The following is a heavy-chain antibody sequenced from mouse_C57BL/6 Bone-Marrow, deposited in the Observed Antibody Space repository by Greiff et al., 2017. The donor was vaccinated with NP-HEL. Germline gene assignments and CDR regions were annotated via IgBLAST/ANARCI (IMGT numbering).Heavy chain of an antibody. V-gene: IGHV14-1*01. CDR3: TSYYYGSSYDWFAY. Sequence: VQLQQSGEELVRPGASVKLSCTASGFNIKDYYMHWVKQRPEQGLEWIGRIDPEDGDTEYAPKFQGKATMTADTSSNTAYLQLSSLTSEDTAVYYCTSYYYGSSYDWFAYWGQGTLVTVSA. CDR2: IDPEDGDT. D-gene: IGHD1-1*01. CDR1: GFNIKDYY. J-gene: IGHJ3*01.